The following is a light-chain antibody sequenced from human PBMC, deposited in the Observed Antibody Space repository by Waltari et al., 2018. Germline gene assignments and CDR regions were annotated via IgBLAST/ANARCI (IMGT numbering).Light chain of an antibody. CDR3: CSDAGNNNWI. CDR1: TSDVGDYSY. Sequence: QSALTQPPSASGSPGQSVTISCTAPTSDVGDYSYVSWYQQHPGKAPKLMIYDVTRRPSGGPDGVSGSKSGSTASLTVSGRQAEDEADYYCSDAGNNNWIFGGGTKVTVL. CDR2: DVT. V-gene: IGLV2-8*01. J-gene: IGLJ2*01.